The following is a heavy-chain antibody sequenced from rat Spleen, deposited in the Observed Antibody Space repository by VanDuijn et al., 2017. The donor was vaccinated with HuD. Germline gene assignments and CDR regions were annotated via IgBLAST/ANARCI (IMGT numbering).Heavy chain of an antibody. Sequence: EVQLQESGPGLVKPSQSLSLTCSVTGFSITSSYRWNWIRKFPGNKLEWMGYINSAGTTKYNPSLKSRISITRKTSKNQFFLQVKSVTTEDTTTYYLAGGGYWGQGVMVTVSS. CDR1: GFSITSSYR. CDR3: AGGGY. CDR2: INSAGTT. J-gene: IGHJ2*01. V-gene: IGHV3-3*01.